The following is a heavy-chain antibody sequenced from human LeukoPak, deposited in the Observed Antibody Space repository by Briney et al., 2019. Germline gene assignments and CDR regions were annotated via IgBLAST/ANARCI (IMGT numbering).Heavy chain of an antibody. CDR3: AGSTYYYDSSGYYYETFDY. D-gene: IGHD3-22*01. Sequence: SETLSLTCTVSGGSISSYYWSWIRQPPGKGLEWIGYIYYSGSTNYNPSLKSRVTISVDTSKNQFSLKLSSVTAADTAVYYCAGSTYYYDSSGYYYETFDYWGQGTLATVSS. CDR2: IYYSGST. J-gene: IGHJ4*02. CDR1: GGSISSYY. V-gene: IGHV4-59*01.